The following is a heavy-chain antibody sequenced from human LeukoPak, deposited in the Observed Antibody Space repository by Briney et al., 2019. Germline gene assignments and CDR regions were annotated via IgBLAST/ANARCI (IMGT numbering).Heavy chain of an antibody. Sequence: GGSLRLSCAATGITVSSSYMSWVRQAPGKGLEWVSVIYSGGHTYYADSVKGRFTISRDNSRNTLYLQMNSLRAEDTAVYYCARVRGVVTPYYFDYWGQGTLVTVSS. D-gene: IGHD3-16*02. J-gene: IGHJ4*02. CDR1: GITVSSSY. CDR3: ARVRGVVTPYYFDY. CDR2: IYSGGHT. V-gene: IGHV3-66*01.